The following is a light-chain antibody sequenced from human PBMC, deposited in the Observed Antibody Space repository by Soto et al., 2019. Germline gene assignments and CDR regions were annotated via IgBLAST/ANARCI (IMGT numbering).Light chain of an antibody. CDR1: QSVSSN. Sequence: EIVMTQSPATLSVSPGERATLSCSASQSVSSNLAWYQQKPGQAPRLLIYGASTRATGIPARFSGSGSGTEFTLTISSLQSEDFAVYYCQQYNNWITFGQGTRLEI. CDR2: GAS. J-gene: IGKJ5*01. V-gene: IGKV3-15*01. CDR3: QQYNNWIT.